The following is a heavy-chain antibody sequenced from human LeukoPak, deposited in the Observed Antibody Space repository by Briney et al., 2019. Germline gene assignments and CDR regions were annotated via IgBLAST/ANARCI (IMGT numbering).Heavy chain of an antibody. J-gene: IGHJ4*02. D-gene: IGHD3-22*01. V-gene: IGHV3-9*01. CDR3: ARDRNLYYYDSSGYSRRGTFFDY. CDR2: ISWNSEST. Sequence: GGSLRLSCGGSGFTFDDYAMHWVRQPPGKGLEWVSGISWNSESTDYADSVKGRFTISRDNAKNSLYLQMNSLRAEDTAVYYCARDRNLYYYDSSGYSRRGTFFDYWGQGTLVTVPS. CDR1: GFTFDDYA.